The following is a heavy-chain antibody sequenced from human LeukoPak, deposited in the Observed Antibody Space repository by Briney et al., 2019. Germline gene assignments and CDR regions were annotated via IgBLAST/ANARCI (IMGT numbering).Heavy chain of an antibody. CDR1: GFTFSTYW. CDR2: INQDGSEK. J-gene: IGHJ4*02. Sequence: GGSLRLSCAASGFTFSTYWMSWVRQAPGKGLEWVANINQDGSEKYSVDSVKGRFTISRDNAKSSLYLQMNSLRAEDTAVYYCASIVGATARWYFDYWGQGTLVTVSS. CDR3: ASIVGATARWYFDY. V-gene: IGHV3-7*01. D-gene: IGHD1-26*01.